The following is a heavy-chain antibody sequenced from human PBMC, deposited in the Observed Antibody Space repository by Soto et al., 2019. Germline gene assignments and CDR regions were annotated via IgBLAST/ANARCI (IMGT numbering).Heavy chain of an antibody. J-gene: IGHJ4*02. CDR1: GFTFSSYA. CDR3: ARDHYYGSGSRLFDY. V-gene: IGHV3-30-3*01. D-gene: IGHD3-10*01. Sequence: GGSLRLSCAASGFTFSSYAMHWVRQAPGKGLEWVAVISYDGSNKYYADSVKGRFTISRDNSKNTLYLQMNSLRAEDTAVYYCARDHYYGSGSRLFDYWGQGTLVTVSS. CDR2: ISYDGSNK.